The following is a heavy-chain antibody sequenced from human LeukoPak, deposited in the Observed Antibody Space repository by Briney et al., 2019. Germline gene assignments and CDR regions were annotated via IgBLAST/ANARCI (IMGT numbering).Heavy chain of an antibody. J-gene: IGHJ4*02. CDR2: INSDGSST. D-gene: IGHD6-19*01. CDR1: GFTFSSYW. V-gene: IGHV3-74*01. Sequence: PGGSLRLSCVASGFTFSSYWMHWVRQAPGKGLVWVSRINSDGSSTSYADSVKGRFTISRDNAKNTLYLQMNSLRAEDTAVYYCARINSGWYYFDYWGQGTLVTVSS. CDR3: ARINSGWYYFDY.